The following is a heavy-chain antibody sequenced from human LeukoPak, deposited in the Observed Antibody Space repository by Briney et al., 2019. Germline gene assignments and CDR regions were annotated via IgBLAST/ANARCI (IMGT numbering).Heavy chain of an antibody. CDR3: ARDHRGGYGWNWFDP. J-gene: IGHJ5*02. V-gene: IGHV3-30-3*01. CDR1: GFTFSSYA. Sequence: GRSLRLSCAASGFTFSSYAMHWVRQAPGKGLEWVAVISYDGSNKYYADSVKGRFTISRDNSKNTLYLQMNSLRAEDTAVYYCARDHRGGYGWNWFDPWGQGTLVTVSS. CDR2: ISYDGSNK. D-gene: IGHD5-12*01.